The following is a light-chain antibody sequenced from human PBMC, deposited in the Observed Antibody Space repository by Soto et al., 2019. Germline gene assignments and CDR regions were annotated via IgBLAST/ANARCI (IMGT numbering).Light chain of an antibody. CDR2: GAS. CDR3: QQYGTSPLT. V-gene: IGKV3-20*01. Sequence: EIVLTQFPGTLSLSPGERATLSCRASQSISSSYLAWYQQKLGQAPRLLIYGASSRATGIPDRFSGGGSGTDFTLTISRLEPEDFAVYYCQQYGTSPLTFGGGTKVDIK. CDR1: QSISSSY. J-gene: IGKJ4*01.